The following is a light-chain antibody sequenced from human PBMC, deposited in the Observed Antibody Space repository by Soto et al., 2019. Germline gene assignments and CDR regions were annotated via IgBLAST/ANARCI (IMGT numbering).Light chain of an antibody. V-gene: IGKV1-17*01. Sequence: DIQMTQSPSSLSASVGDRVTISCRASQGINNDLGWYQQKPGKAPKRLIYEASTLQSGVPYRFSGSGSGTEFTLTISSLQPEDFATYYCLQHNDYPRTFGGGTQVAIK. CDR2: EAS. CDR3: LQHNDYPRT. J-gene: IGKJ4*01. CDR1: QGINND.